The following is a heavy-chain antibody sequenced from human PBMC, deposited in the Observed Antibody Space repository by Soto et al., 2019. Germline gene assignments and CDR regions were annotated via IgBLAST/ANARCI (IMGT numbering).Heavy chain of an antibody. CDR2: ISYDGINK. CDR1: GFTFSTYG. D-gene: IGHD3-10*01. J-gene: IGHJ4*02. Sequence: VQLVESGGGVVQPGRSLRLSCAASGFTFSTYGMHWARQAPGEGLEWVAVISYDGINKYYVDSVKGRFTISRDNSKNTLYLQMNSLRGEDTAVYYCARDQTSGSGSYWDYWGQGTLVTVSS. CDR3: ARDQTSGSGSYWDY. V-gene: IGHV3-30*03.